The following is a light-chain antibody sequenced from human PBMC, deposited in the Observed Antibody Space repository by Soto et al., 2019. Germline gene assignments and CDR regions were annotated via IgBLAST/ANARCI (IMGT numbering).Light chain of an antibody. CDR1: SSDVGSYNL. CDR3: CSYAGSSTSPYA. J-gene: IGLJ1*01. CDR2: EGS. Sequence: QSVLTQPASVSGSPGQSITISCTGTSSDVGSYNLVSWYQQHPGKAPKLMIYEGSKRPSGVSNRFSGSKSGNTASLTISGLQAEAEADFYCCSYAGSSTSPYAFGIGTKGHRP. V-gene: IGLV2-23*01.